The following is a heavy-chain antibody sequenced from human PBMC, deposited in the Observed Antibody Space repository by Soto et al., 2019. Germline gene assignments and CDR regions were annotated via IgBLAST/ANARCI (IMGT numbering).Heavy chain of an antibody. J-gene: IGHJ4*02. CDR3: ARYTSAALFDS. D-gene: IGHD6-19*01. Sequence: SLKISFAASGFTFRTHGIHWVRQAPGKGLEWVALISYDGSNKYYGDSVKGRFTISRDNSENTLYLQMNSLRAEDTAVYYCARYTSAALFDSWGQGTLVTVSS. CDR1: GFTFRTHG. CDR2: ISYDGSNK. V-gene: IGHV3-30*03.